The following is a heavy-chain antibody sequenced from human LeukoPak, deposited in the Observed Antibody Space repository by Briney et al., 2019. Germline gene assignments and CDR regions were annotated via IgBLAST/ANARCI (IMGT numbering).Heavy chain of an antibody. CDR2: IKAKADNYAT. CDR3: THPAYYYNVDV. D-gene: IGHD6-25*01. J-gene: IGHJ6*04. V-gene: IGHV3-73*01. CDR1: GLTFSVSA. Sequence: GGSLRLSCSASGLTFSVSAIHWVRQASGKGLEWVGRIKAKADNYATAYAASVKGRFTISRDDSTNTAYLQMNSLKTEDTAVYYCTHPAYYYNVDVWGKGTTVTVSS.